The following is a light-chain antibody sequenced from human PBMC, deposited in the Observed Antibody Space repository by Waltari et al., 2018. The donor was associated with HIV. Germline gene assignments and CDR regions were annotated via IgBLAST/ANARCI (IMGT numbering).Light chain of an antibody. CDR3: QVWDSSSDVV. CDR2: DDS. J-gene: IGLJ2*01. Sequence: SYVLTQPPSVSVAPGQTARVTCGGNNIGSKSVHGYQQKPGQAPLLVLFDDSDRPSGIPERFSGSNSGNTATLTISRVEAGDEADYYCQVWDSSSDVVFGGGTKLTVL. CDR1: NIGSKS. V-gene: IGLV3-21*02.